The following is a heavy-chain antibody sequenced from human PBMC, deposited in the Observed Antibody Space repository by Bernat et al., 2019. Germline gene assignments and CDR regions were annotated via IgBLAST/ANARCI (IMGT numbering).Heavy chain of an antibody. CDR3: VGSYYEDFDY. D-gene: IGHD3-10*01. V-gene: IGHV3-48*01. Sequence: EGKLVESGGGLVQPGGSLRLSCAGSGFAFSTYNMNWVRQAPGKGLEWVSFISGSGSTMYYADSVKGRFTISRDNAKNSLYLQMNSLRAEDTAVYYCVGSYYEDFDYWGQGTLVTVSS. CDR1: GFAFSTYN. CDR2: ISGSGSTM. J-gene: IGHJ4*02.